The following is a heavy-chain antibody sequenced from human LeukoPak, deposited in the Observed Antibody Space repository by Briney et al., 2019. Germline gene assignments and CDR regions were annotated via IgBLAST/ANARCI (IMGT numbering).Heavy chain of an antibody. CDR2: MNPYSANT. CDR3: TRGDPYCSSASCYNY. Sequence: GASVKVSCKASGDTFTTYDINWVRQAPGQGPEWMGWMNPYSANTGYAQKFQGRVTMTRDTSITTAYMELSSLTLDDTAVYYCTRGDPYCSSASCYNYWGQGTLVTVSS. J-gene: IGHJ4*02. D-gene: IGHD2-2*02. V-gene: IGHV1-8*01. CDR1: GDTFTTYD.